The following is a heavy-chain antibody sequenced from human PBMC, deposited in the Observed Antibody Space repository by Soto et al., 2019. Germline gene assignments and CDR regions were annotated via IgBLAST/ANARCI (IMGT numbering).Heavy chain of an antibody. CDR2: ISSSSSYT. Sequence: QVQLVESGGGLVKPGGSLRLSCAASGFTFSDYYMSWIRPAPGKGLEWVSYISSSSSYTNYADSVKGRFTISRDNAKNSLYLQMNSLRAEDTAVYYCARYDSSGYLDYWGQGTLVTVSS. J-gene: IGHJ4*02. D-gene: IGHD3-22*01. CDR1: GFTFSDYY. CDR3: ARYDSSGYLDY. V-gene: IGHV3-11*06.